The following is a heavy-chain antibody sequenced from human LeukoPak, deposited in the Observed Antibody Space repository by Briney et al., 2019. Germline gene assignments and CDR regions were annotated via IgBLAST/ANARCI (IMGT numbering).Heavy chain of an antibody. CDR1: GGSFSGYY. CDR2: INHSGST. Sequence: PSETLSLTCAVYGGSFSGYYWSWIRQPPGKGLEWIGEINHSGSTNYNPSLKSRVTISVDTSKNQFSLKLSSVTAADTAVYYCARVNVGGADDYWGQGTLVTVSS. CDR3: ARVNVGGADDY. V-gene: IGHV4-34*01. D-gene: IGHD2-21*01. J-gene: IGHJ4*02.